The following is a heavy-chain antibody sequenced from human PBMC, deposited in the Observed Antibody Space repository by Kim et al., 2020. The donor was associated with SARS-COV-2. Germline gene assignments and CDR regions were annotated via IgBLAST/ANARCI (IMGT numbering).Heavy chain of an antibody. V-gene: IGHV4-31*03. Sequence: SETLSLTCTVSGGSISSGGYYWSWIRQHPGKGLEWIGYIYYSGSTYYNPSLKSRVTISVDTSKNQFSLKLSSVTAADTAVYYCARDLYYDFWSGFKHPNAFDIWGQGTMVTVSS. D-gene: IGHD3-3*01. CDR1: GGSISSGGYY. CDR2: IYYSGST. J-gene: IGHJ3*02. CDR3: ARDLYYDFWSGFKHPNAFDI.